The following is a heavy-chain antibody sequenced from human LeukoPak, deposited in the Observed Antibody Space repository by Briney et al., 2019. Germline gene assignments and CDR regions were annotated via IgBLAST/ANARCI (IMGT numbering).Heavy chain of an antibody. D-gene: IGHD3-10*01. V-gene: IGHV3-48*02. CDR2: ISSSSSTI. Sequence: GGSLRLSCAASGFTFRAYSMNWVRQAPGKGLEWVSYISSSSSTIYYADSVKGRFTISRDNAKNSLYLQMNSLRDEDTAVYYCARGDGWFGELLNFDNWGQGTLVTVSA. CDR3: ARGDGWFGELLNFDN. J-gene: IGHJ4*02. CDR1: GFTFRAYS.